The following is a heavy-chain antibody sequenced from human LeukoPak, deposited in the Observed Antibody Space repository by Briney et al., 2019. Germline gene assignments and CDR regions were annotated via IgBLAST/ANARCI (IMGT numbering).Heavy chain of an antibody. J-gene: IGHJ4*02. CDR1: GFTFSSYW. CDR2: IKQDGSEK. D-gene: IGHD1-26*01. CDR3: AKYSGNYGVVY. Sequence: PGGSLRLSCAASGFTFSSYWMSWVRQAPGKGLEWVANIKQDGSEKYYVDSVKGRFTISRDNAKNSLYLQMNSLRVEDTAIYYCAKYSGNYGVVYWGQGTLVTVSS. V-gene: IGHV3-7*01.